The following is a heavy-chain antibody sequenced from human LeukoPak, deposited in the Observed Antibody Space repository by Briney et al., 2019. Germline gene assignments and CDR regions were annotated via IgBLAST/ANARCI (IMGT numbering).Heavy chain of an antibody. D-gene: IGHD6-19*01. CDR3: AKGRGSSGWYPIDY. CDR2: ISASGGST. J-gene: IGHJ4*02. CDR1: GFIFSNYA. V-gene: IGHV3-23*01. Sequence: GGSLRLSCAASGFIFSNYAMSWVRQAPGKGLEWVSGISASGGSTNYADSVKGRFTISRDNSKNTLYLQMNSLRAEDTAVYYCAKGRGSSGWYPIDYWGQGTLVTVSS.